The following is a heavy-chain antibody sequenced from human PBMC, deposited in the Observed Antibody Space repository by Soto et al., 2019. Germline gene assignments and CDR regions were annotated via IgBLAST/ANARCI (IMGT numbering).Heavy chain of an antibody. CDR3: ARVMNHLFYFFDF. CDR1: GGTFINYA. Sequence: QVHLVQSGAQVKKPGSSVKVSCKASGGTFINYAISWLRQAPGQGLEWVGGIIPVFGTTNHAQKFQGRVTLTADESTSKAYMELSSLRSDDTAVYYCARVMNHLFYFFDFWGQGSLVTVSS. J-gene: IGHJ4*02. CDR2: IIPVFGTT. V-gene: IGHV1-69*01. D-gene: IGHD3-16*01.